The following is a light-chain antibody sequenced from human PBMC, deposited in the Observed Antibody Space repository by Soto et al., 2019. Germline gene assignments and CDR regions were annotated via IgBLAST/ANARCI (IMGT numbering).Light chain of an antibody. V-gene: IGLV1-47*01. CDR1: SPDIGTNY. J-gene: IGLJ1*01. CDR3: AGWDDSLSGFYV. CDR2: RNN. Sequence: QSVLTQPPSVSGTPGQWITISCSGSSPDIGTNYVYWYQQLPGAAPKLLIYRNNQRPSGVPDRFSGSKSGTSASLAISGLRSEDEAEYHCAGWDDSLSGFYVFGTGTKVTVL.